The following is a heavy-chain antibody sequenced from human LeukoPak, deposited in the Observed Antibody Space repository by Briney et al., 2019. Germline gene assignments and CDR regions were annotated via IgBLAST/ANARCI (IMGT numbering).Heavy chain of an antibody. CDR1: GFTFSSYW. Sequence: GGSLRLSCAGSGFTFSSYWMYWVRQAPGKGLVWVSRINSGGSSTSYADSVKGRFTISRDNAKNTLYLQMNSLRAEDTAVYYCARLRIGYYFDYWGQGTLVTVSS. J-gene: IGHJ4*02. V-gene: IGHV3-74*01. D-gene: IGHD2/OR15-2a*01. CDR3: ARLRIGYYFDY. CDR2: INSGGSST.